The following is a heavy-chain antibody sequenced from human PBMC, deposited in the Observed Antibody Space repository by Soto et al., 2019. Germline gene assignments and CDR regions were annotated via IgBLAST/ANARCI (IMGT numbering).Heavy chain of an antibody. CDR2: IYYSGST. CDR3: ARQEYWTTVVTPIEYFQH. Sequence: QLQLQESGPGLVKPSETLSLTCTVSGGSISSSSYYWGWIRQPPGKGLEWIGSIYYSGSTYYNPSLKSRVTISVDTSKNQFSLKLSSVTAADTAVYYCARQEYWTTVVTPIEYFQHWGQGTLVTVSS. V-gene: IGHV4-39*01. CDR1: GGSISSSSYY. J-gene: IGHJ1*01. D-gene: IGHD4-17*01.